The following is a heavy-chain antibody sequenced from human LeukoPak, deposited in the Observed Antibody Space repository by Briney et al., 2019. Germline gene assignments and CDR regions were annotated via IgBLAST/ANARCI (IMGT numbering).Heavy chain of an antibody. CDR2: IYSGGNT. Sequence: GSLRLSLAVSGFTGSSHFNSLVRQAPGEGVELVSLIYSGGNTSYADSVKGRFTISRDNSKNTLYLQLNSLRAEDTAVYYCGRLKRSGYIIDLWGQGTLVTVSS. D-gene: IGHD3-16*02. CDR3: GRLKRSGYIIDL. CDR1: GFTGSSHF. V-gene: IGHV3-53*01. J-gene: IGHJ4*02.